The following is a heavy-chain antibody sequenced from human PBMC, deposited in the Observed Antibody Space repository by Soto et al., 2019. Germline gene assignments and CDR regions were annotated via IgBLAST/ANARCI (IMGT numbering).Heavy chain of an antibody. CDR2: ISGGDIT. J-gene: IGHJ4*02. CDR1: IFTFRSYA. CDR3: AKGPICEVVTHYFDY. V-gene: IGHV3-23*01. D-gene: IGHD3-3*01. Sequence: EVQLLESGGGLVQPGGSLRLSCAASIFTFRSYAMFWVRQAPGKGLEWVSAISGGDITYYADPVKGRFTISRDNSKNTVYLQMNSLRVEDTAIYYCAKGPICEVVTHYFDYWGQGTLVAVSS.